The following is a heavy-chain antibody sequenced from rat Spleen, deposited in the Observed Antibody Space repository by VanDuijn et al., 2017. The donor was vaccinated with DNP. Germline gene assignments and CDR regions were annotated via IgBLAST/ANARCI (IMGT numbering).Heavy chain of an antibody. CDR3: ARPNYYAGSYPHY. D-gene: IGHD1-12*02. CDR2: ISFDGGST. V-gene: IGHV5-20*01. J-gene: IGHJ2*01. Sequence: EVQLVESGGGLVQPGRSLKLSCAASGFTFSDYNMAWVLQAPTRGLEWIASISFDGGSTYYRDPVKGRFTISRDNAKSTLYLEMESLRSEDMATYYCARPNYYAGSYPHYWGQGVMVTVSS. CDR1: GFTFSDYN.